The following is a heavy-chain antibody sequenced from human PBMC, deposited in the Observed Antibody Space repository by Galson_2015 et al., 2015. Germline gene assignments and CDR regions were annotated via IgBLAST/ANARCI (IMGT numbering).Heavy chain of an antibody. CDR1: GGSISSYY. V-gene: IGHV4-59*01. J-gene: IGHJ4*02. Sequence: SETLSLTCTVSGGSISSYYWSWIRQPPGKGLEWIGYIYYSGSTNYNPSLKSRVTISVDTSKNQFSLKLSSVTAADTAVYYCARVNYDFWSGYLRPLYYFDYWGQGTLVTVSS. D-gene: IGHD3-3*01. CDR2: IYYSGST. CDR3: ARVNYDFWSGYLRPLYYFDY.